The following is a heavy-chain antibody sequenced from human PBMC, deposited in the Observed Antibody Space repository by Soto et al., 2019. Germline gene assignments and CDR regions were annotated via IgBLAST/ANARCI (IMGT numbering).Heavy chain of an antibody. CDR3: AKSPRDFVAPFDY. CDR2: ISGIGGST. V-gene: IGHV3-23*01. Sequence: EVQLLESGGGLVQPGGSLRLSCAASGFTFSSYAMSWVRQAPGKGLEWVSAISGIGGSTYYADSVKGRFTISRDNSKNTLYLQMNSLRAEDTAVYYCAKSPRDFVAPFDYWGQGTLVTVSS. D-gene: IGHD3-3*01. CDR1: GFTFSSYA. J-gene: IGHJ4*02.